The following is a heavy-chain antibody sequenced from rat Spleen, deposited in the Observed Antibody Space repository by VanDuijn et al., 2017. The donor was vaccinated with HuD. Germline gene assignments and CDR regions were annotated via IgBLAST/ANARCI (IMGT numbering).Heavy chain of an antibody. CDR1: GFTFSDYY. CDR2: INTGGGNT. Sequence: EVQLVESGGGLVQPGGPLKLSCAASGFTFSDYYMAWVRQAPTKGLEWVAYINTGGGNTYYRDSVRGRFTISRNNAKSTLYLQMDSLRSEDTATYYCTTANNGGFSELYYFDYWGQGVMVTVSS. CDR3: TTANNGGFSELYYFDY. J-gene: IGHJ2*01. D-gene: IGHD1-11*01. V-gene: IGHV5-27*01.